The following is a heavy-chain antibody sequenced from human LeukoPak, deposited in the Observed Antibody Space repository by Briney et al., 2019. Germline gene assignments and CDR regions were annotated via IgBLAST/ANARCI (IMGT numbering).Heavy chain of an antibody. CDR2: ISGSGGST. CDR3: AKSVRFLDWWMLEY. V-gene: IGHV3-23*01. D-gene: IGHD3-9*01. Sequence: GGSLRLFCAASGFTFSSYAMSWVRQAPGKGLEWVSAISGSGGSTYYADSVKGRFTISRDNSKNTLYLQMNSLRVEHTAVYYCAKSVRFLDWWMLEYWGQGSLVTVSS. J-gene: IGHJ4*02. CDR1: GFTFSSYA.